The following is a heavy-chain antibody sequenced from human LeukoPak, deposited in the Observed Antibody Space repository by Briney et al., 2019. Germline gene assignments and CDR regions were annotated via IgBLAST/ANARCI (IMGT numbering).Heavy chain of an antibody. J-gene: IGHJ4*02. CDR3: VSSSGKPDY. CDR2: INSDGSGP. Sequence: PGGSLRLSCAASGFIFSTNWMHWVRQAPGNGLVWVSRINSDGSGPTYADSVKGRFTISRDNAKNTLYLQMNSLRGEDTAVYYCVSSSGKPDYWGQGTLVTVSS. D-gene: IGHD3-10*01. V-gene: IGHV3-74*01. CDR1: GFIFSTNW.